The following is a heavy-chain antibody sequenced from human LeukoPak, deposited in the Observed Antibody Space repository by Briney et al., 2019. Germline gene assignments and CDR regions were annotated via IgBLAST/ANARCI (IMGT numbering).Heavy chain of an antibody. Sequence: GGSLRLSCAASGFTFSSYVMSWVRQAPGKGLEWVSGISGSGGSTNYTDSVKGRFTISRDNSKNSLYLEMNSLRAEDTAVYFCARDWGSGSYWEGFDSWSQGTLVTVSS. CDR2: ISGSGGST. D-gene: IGHD1-26*01. V-gene: IGHV3-23*01. CDR1: GFTFSSYV. CDR3: ARDWGSGSYWEGFDS. J-gene: IGHJ4*02.